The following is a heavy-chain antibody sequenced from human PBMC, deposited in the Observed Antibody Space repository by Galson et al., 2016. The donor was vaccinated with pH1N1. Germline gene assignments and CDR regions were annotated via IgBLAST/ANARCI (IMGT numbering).Heavy chain of an antibody. V-gene: IGHV4-39*01. Sequence: ETLSLTCTVSGDSISSSSYYWGWIRQPPGKGLEWIGSMYYSGSSYYNPSLKSRVTISVDTSKNQFSLKLSSVTAADTAVYYCVRRVVGELLGNGFDPWGQGTLVTVSS. D-gene: IGHD3-10*01. CDR1: GDSISSSSYY. CDR2: MYYSGSS. J-gene: IGHJ5*02. CDR3: VRRVVGELLGNGFDP.